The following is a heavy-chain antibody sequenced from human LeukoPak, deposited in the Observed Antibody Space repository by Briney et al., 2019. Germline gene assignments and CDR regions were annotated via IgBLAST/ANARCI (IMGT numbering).Heavy chain of an antibody. CDR2: ILQGRRVL. CDR3: ARDPSGYEMNYYYYYGMDV. Sequence: LGGSLRLSCAASGFIFRNYWMPWVRPAAGKGVEWVASILQGRRVLYYVDSVRGRFTISGDDAKNTLYLQMNSLRAEDTAVYYCARDPSGYEMNYYYYYGMDVWGQGATVTVSS. J-gene: IGHJ6*02. V-gene: IGHV3-7*01. CDR1: GFIFRNYW. D-gene: IGHD5-12*01.